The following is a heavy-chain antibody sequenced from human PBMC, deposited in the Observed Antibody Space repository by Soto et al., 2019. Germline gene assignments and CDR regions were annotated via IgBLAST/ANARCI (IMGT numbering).Heavy chain of an antibody. D-gene: IGHD6-13*01. CDR1: SDSISSYY. CDR3: ARGTSWQLPFDY. V-gene: IGHV4-59*01. J-gene: IGHJ4*02. Sequence: SENLSLTCTVSSDSISSYYWSWIRQPPGKRLEWIGYISYSGSTDYNPSLKSRVTISGDTSKNQFSLKVSSVTAADTAVYYCARGTSWQLPFDYWGQGTLVTVSS. CDR2: ISYSGST.